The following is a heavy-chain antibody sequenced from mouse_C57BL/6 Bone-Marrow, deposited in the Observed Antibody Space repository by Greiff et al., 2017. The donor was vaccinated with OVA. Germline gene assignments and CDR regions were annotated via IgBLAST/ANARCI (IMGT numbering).Heavy chain of an antibody. Sequence: VQLQQSGPVLVKPGASVKMSCKASGYTFTDYYMNWVKQSHGKSLEWIGVINPYNGGTSYNQKFKDKATLTVDKSSSTAYMELNSLTSEDSAVYDCARIEGGDYFDYWGQGTTLTVSS. V-gene: IGHV1-19*01. CDR1: GYTFTDYY. CDR3: ARIEGGDYFDY. J-gene: IGHJ2*01. CDR2: INPYNGGT.